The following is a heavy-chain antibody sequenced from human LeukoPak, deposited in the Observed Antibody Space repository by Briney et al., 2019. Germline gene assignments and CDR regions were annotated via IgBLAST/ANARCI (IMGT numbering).Heavy chain of an antibody. Sequence: PAETLSLTCTVSGVSISSYYLSWIRQPPGKGLEWIWYIYYSGSTNYNPSLKSRVTISVDTSKNQFSLKLSSVTAADTAVYYCARGLGKFDPWGQGTLVTVSS. CDR1: GVSISSYY. CDR3: ARGLGKFDP. CDR2: IYYSGST. D-gene: IGHD3-10*01. J-gene: IGHJ5*02. V-gene: IGHV4-59*01.